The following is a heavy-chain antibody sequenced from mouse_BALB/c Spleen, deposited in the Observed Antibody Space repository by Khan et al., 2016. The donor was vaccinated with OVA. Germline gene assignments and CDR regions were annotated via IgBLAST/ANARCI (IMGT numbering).Heavy chain of an antibody. V-gene: IGHV1-4*01. J-gene: IGHJ3*01. CDR3: AREGAYYRSDGWFAY. CDR2: INPSNGHT. D-gene: IGHD2-14*01. CDR1: GYTFTTYT. Sequence: QVQLQQSGAELARPGASVKMSCKASGYTFTTYTMHWVKQRPGQGLEWIGYINPSNGHTNYNQKFKDKSTLTADTSSSTAYMQLSSRTSDYSAVYYCAREGAYYRSDGWFAYWGQGTLVTVSA.